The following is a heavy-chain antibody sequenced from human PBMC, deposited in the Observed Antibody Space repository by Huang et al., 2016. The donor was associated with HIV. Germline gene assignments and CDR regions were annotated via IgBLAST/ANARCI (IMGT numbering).Heavy chain of an antibody. D-gene: IGHD3-3*01. CDR1: GFTFSEYY. CDR2: ISSTGKTI. CDR3: ARKGRDDFWSGYPDY. V-gene: IGHV3-11*04. Sequence: QVQLVESGGGLVKPGGSLRLSCAASGFTFSEYYMRWIRQAPGKGMEWVSYISSTGKTIYYPDSVKGRFTISRDNAKNSLFLQMNSLRAEDTAIYYCARKGRDDFWSGYPDYWGQGTLVTVSS. J-gene: IGHJ4*02.